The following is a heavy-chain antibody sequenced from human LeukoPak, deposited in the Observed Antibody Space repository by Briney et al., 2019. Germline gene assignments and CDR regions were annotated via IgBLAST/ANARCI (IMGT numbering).Heavy chain of an antibody. J-gene: IGHJ4*02. V-gene: IGHV4-34*01. CDR2: INHSGST. Sequence: PSETLSLTCAVYGGSFSGYYWSWIRQPPGKGLEWIGEINHSGSTNYNPSLKSRVTISVDTSKNQFSLKLSSVTAADTAVYYCASLVRGVITSFDYWGQGTLVTASS. CDR3: ASLVRGVITSFDY. D-gene: IGHD3-10*01. CDR1: GGSFSGYY.